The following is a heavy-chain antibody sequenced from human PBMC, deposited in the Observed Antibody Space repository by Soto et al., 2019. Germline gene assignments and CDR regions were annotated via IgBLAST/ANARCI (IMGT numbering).Heavy chain of an antibody. D-gene: IGHD1-20*01. V-gene: IGHV3-7*03. Sequence: EVQLVESGGGLVQPGGSLRLSCAAYGFTISDYWMSWVRQAPGKGLEWVANIKEDGNDNYYVDTLKGRFSIFRDNAKNSLYLQMNSLRAEDTAVYYCAREGANNWNHRPPPPDYYRGMDVWGQGTTVTVSS. CDR2: IKEDGNDN. CDR1: GFTISDYW. J-gene: IGHJ6*02. CDR3: AREGANNWNHRPPPPDYYRGMDV.